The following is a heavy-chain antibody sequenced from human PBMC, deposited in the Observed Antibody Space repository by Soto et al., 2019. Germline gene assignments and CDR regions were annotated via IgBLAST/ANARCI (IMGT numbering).Heavy chain of an antibody. J-gene: IGHJ5*02. CDR3: ARGLRKVSSGPNWFDP. CDR2: INHSGST. Sequence: SETLSLTCAVYGGSFSGYYWSWIRQPPGKGLEWIGEINHSGSTNYNPSLKSRVTISVDTSKNQFSLKLSSVTAADTAVYYCARGLRKVSSGPNWFDPWGQGTLVTVSS. V-gene: IGHV4-34*01. CDR1: GGSFSGYY. D-gene: IGHD6-19*01.